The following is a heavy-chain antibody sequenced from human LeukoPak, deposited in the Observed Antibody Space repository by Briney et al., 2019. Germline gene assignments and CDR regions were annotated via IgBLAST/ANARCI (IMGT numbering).Heavy chain of an antibody. V-gene: IGHV3-15*01. CDR2: IKNKADGGTT. CDR3: TTDGLTRDSSTYYLNY. D-gene: IGHD2/OR15-2a*01. Sequence: GRSLRLSCAASAFTFSNAWMNWVSQDPGKGLEWVGRIKNKADGGTTTYAAPVKGRFTISRDDSKYTLFLQMNSLKTEDTAVYYCTTDGLTRDSSTYYLNYWGQGTLVTVSS. J-gene: IGHJ4*02. CDR1: AFTFSNAW.